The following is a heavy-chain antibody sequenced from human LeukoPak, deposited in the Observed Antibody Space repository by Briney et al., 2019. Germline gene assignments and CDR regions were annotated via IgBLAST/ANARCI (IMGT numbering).Heavy chain of an antibody. J-gene: IGHJ6*02. D-gene: IGHD1/OR15-1a*01. V-gene: IGHV3-21*01. CDR2: ISSSSTYI. Sequence: GRSLRLSCATSGFSFSSYGMNWVRQAPGKGLEWVSSISSSSTYIYYADSVKGRFTISRDNAKNSLSLQMNSLRAEDTAVYYCAREALNMYYGMDVWGQGTTITVSS. CDR3: AREALNMYYGMDV. CDR1: GFSFSSYG.